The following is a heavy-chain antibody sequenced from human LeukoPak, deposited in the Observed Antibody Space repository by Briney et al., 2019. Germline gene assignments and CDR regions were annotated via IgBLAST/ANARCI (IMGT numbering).Heavy chain of an antibody. CDR2: IYYSGST. Sequence: SETLSLTCTVSRGSISSSSYYWGWIRPPPGKGLEWIGSIYYSGSTYYNPSLKSRVTISVDTSKNQFSLKLSSVTAADTAVYYCARREVVAVNNWFDPWGQGTLVTVSS. V-gene: IGHV4-39*01. J-gene: IGHJ5*02. CDR1: RGSISSSSYY. D-gene: IGHD2-15*01. CDR3: ARREVVAVNNWFDP.